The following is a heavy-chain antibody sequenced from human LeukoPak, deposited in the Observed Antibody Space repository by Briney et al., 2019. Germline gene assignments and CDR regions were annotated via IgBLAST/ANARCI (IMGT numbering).Heavy chain of an antibody. CDR2: ISAYNGNT. CDR3: ATAPNQNSEFDY. Sequence: ASVKVSCKASGYTFTSYGISWVRQTPGQGLEWMGWISAYNGNTNYAQKLQGRVTMTTDTSTSTAYMELRSLRSDDTAVYYCATAPNQNSEFDYWGQGTLVTVSS. J-gene: IGHJ4*02. V-gene: IGHV1-18*01. CDR1: GYTFTSYG. D-gene: IGHD1-14*01.